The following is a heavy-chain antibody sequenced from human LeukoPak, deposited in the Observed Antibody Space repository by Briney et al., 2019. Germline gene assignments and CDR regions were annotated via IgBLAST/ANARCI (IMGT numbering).Heavy chain of an antibody. Sequence: GASVKVSCKASGYTFTSYDINWVRQATGQGLEWMGWMNPNSGNTGYAQKFQGRVTMSRNTSISTAYMELSSLRSEDTAVYYCANLESVVVPAASGDYWGQGTLVTVSS. CDR1: GYTFTSYD. V-gene: IGHV1-8*01. CDR3: ANLESVVVPAASGDY. J-gene: IGHJ4*02. CDR2: MNPNSGNT. D-gene: IGHD2-2*01.